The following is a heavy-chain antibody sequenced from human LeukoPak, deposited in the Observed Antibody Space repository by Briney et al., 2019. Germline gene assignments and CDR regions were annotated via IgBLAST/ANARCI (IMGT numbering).Heavy chain of an antibody. V-gene: IGHV3-66*01. CDR2: IYSGGST. J-gene: IGHJ4*02. CDR3: ARGEGGSSSRRYFDY. D-gene: IGHD6-13*01. CDR1: GFTVSTNY. Sequence: GGSLRLSCAASGFTVSTNYMTWVRQAPAKGLEWVSVIYSGGSTYYADSVKGRFTISRDSSKNTLFLQMDSLRAEDTAVYYCARGEGGSSSRRYFDYWGQGTLVTVSS.